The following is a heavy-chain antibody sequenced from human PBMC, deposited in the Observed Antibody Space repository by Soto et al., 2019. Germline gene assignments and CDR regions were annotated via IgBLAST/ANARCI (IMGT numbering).Heavy chain of an antibody. V-gene: IGHV1-8*01. CDR2: MNPGSGDT. Sequence: VRQATGQGLEWIGWMNPGSGDTGYAQNFQDRVTMTRNTSINTAYIELNSLRFEDTAVYYCTSPRVPMITPWGQGTLVTVSS. D-gene: IGHD3-22*01. J-gene: IGHJ5*02. CDR3: TSPRVPMITP.